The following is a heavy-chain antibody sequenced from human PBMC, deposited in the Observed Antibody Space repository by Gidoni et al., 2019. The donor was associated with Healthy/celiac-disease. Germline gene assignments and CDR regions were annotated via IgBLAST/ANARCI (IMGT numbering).Heavy chain of an antibody. Sequence: EVQLLESGGGLVQPGGSLRLSCAASGFTFSSYAMSWVRQAPGKGLDWVSAISGRGGSTYYADSVKGRFTISRDNSKNTLYLQMNSLRAEDTAVYYCAHTGDFWSGYYFDYWGQGTLVTVSS. D-gene: IGHD3-3*01. CDR3: AHTGDFWSGYYFDY. J-gene: IGHJ4*02. CDR2: ISGRGGST. CDR1: GFTFSSYA. V-gene: IGHV3-23*01.